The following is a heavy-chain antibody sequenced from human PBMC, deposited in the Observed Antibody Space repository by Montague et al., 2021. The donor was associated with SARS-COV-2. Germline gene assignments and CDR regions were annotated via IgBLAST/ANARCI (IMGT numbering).Heavy chain of an antibody. CDR1: GGSFSGYY. V-gene: IGHV4-34*01. CDR3: AREVRGLIVVVIAIPSCYFDY. Sequence: SETLSLTCAVYGGSFSGYYWSWIRQPPGKGLEWIGEINHSGSTNYNPSLKSRVTISVDTSKNQFSLKLSSVTAADTAVYYCAREVRGLIVVVIAIPSCYFDYWGQGTLVTVSS. J-gene: IGHJ4*02. CDR2: INHSGST. D-gene: IGHD2-21*01.